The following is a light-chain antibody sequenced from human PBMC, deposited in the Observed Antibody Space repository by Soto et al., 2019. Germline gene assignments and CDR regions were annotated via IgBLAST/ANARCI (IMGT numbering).Light chain of an antibody. CDR1: QSVNSN. J-gene: IGKJ2*01. CDR3: QQYNNWLGT. Sequence: EIVMTQSPATLSVSPGERATLSCRASQSVNSNLAWYQQKPGQAPRLLIYGASTRATGIPARFSGSGSGTEFTLTISSLQSEDFAVYYCQQYNNWLGTFGQGTKLEIK. V-gene: IGKV3-15*01. CDR2: GAS.